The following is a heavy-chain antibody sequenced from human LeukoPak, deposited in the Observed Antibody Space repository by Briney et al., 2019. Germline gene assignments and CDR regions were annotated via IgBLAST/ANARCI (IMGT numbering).Heavy chain of an antibody. J-gene: IGHJ4*02. V-gene: IGHV4-34*01. CDR3: ARGLAVAGTRGYYFDY. CDR1: GGSFSGYY. CDR2: INHSGST. Sequence: SETLSLTCAVYGGSFSGYYWSWIRQPPGKGLEWIGEINHSGSTNYNPSLKRRVTISVDTSKNQFSLKLSSVTAADTAVYYCARGLAVAGTRGYYFDYWGQGTLVTVSS. D-gene: IGHD6-19*01.